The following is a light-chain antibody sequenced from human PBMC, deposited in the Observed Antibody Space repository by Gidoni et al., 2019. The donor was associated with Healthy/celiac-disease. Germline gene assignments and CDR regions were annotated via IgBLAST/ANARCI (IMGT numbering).Light chain of an antibody. CDR3: QQLNSYPIT. Sequence: PLPPSPSFLSASVGARVPLPCRASQGISSSFAWYPPNPGNAPKLLLYAASTLHSGVPSRFRGSGSGPEFTLTISSLQPEDFATYSCQQLNSYPITFGQGTRLEIK. J-gene: IGKJ5*01. CDR1: QGISSS. CDR2: AAS. V-gene: IGKV1-9*01.